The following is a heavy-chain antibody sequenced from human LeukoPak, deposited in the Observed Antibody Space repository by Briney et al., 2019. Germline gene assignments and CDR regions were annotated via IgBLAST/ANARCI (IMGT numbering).Heavy chain of an antibody. V-gene: IGHV4-38-2*02. CDR1: GFSISSGYY. D-gene: IGHD1-26*01. CDR3: AREEGATQDAN. CDR2: VYHTGGT. Sequence: SETLSLTCTVSGFSISSGYYWAWIRQPPGKGLEWIGSVYHTGGTYYNPSLKSRVTISVDTSRNQFSLRLSSVTAADTAVYYCAREEGATQDANWGQGTLVLVS. J-gene: IGHJ4*02.